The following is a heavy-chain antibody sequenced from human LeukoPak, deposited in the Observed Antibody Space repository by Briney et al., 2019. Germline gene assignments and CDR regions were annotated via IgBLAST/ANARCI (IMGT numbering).Heavy chain of an antibody. CDR1: GFTVSSNY. D-gene: IGHD3-22*01. V-gene: IGHV3-7*01. Sequence: GGSLRLSCAASGFTVSSNYMSWVRQAPGKGLEWVANIKQDGSEKYYVDSVKGRFTISRDNAKNSLYLQMNSLRAEDTAVYYCAREIVVVITTDTPFDYWGQGTLVTVSS. CDR2: IKQDGSEK. J-gene: IGHJ4*02. CDR3: AREIVVVITTDTPFDY.